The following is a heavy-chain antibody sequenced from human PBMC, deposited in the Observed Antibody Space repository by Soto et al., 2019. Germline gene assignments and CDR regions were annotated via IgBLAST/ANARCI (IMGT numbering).Heavy chain of an antibody. CDR3: ARDEVPAANWLDR. CDR1: GNTFASRG. Sequence: ASVKVSCKASGNTFASRGFTWVRQAPGQGLEWMGWISGYNGNTKYADKLQGRVTMTTDTSTTTAYMELRSLRSDDTAVYYCARDEVPAANWLDRWGQGTLV. D-gene: IGHD2-2*01. CDR2: ISGYNGNT. V-gene: IGHV1-18*01. J-gene: IGHJ5*02.